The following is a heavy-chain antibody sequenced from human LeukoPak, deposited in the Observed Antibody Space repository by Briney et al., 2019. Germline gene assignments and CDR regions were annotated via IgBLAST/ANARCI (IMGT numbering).Heavy chain of an antibody. CDR1: GGSISSYY. Sequence: SETLSLTCTVSGGSISSYYWSWIRQPPGKGPEWIGYIYYSGSTRYNPSLKSRVTISADTSKNQISLKLGSVTAADTAVYYCARHDVAGATTDYFQHWGQGTLVTVSS. V-gene: IGHV4-59*08. J-gene: IGHJ1*01. CDR3: ARHDVAGATTDYFQH. CDR2: IYYSGST. D-gene: IGHD1-26*01.